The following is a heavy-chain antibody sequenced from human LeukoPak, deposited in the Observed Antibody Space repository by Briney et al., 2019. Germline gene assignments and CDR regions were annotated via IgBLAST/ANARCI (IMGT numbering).Heavy chain of an antibody. CDR2: ISGSGGST. V-gene: IGHV3-23*01. Sequence: GGSLRLSCAASGFTFSSYAMSWVRQAPGKGLEWVSAISGSGGSTYYADSVKGRFTISRDNSKNTLYLHMNSLRAQDTAVYYCAKGDYADYYYYYMDVWGKGTTVTVSS. CDR3: AKGDYADYYYYYMDV. CDR1: GFTFSSYA. D-gene: IGHD4-17*01. J-gene: IGHJ6*03.